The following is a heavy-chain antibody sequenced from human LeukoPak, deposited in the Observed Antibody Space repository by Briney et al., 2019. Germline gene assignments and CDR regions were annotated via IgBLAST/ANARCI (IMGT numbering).Heavy chain of an antibody. V-gene: IGHV3-9*01. J-gene: IGHJ4*02. D-gene: IGHD6-13*01. CDR2: ISWNSGSI. CDR1: GFTFDDYA. Sequence: PGGSLRLSCAASGFTFDDYAMHWVRQAPGKGLEWVSGISWNSGSIGYADSVKGRFTISRDNAKNSLYLQMNSLRAEDTALYYCARVAAAGNYFDYWGQGTLVTVSS. CDR3: ARVAAAGNYFDY.